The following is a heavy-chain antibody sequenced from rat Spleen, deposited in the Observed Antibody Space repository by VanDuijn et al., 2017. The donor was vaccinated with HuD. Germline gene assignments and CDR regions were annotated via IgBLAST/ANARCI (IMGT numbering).Heavy chain of an antibody. D-gene: IGHD1-12*02. V-gene: IGHV5-25*01. CDR2: ISTGGGDT. CDR1: GLSFSNYD. Sequence: EVQLVESGGGLVQPGRSLKLSCAASGLSFSNYDMAWVRQAPTKGLEWVASISTGGGDTYYRDSVKGRFTISKDDAKSALYLQMDSLRSEDTATYYCATDGYYDGTYYSVLIVDAWGQGASVTVSS. J-gene: IGHJ4*01. CDR3: ATDGYYDGTYYSVLIVDA.